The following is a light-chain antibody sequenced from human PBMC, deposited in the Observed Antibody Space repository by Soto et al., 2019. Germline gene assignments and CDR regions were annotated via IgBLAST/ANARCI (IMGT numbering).Light chain of an antibody. Sequence: PSSLSASVGDRVTITCRASQSISSYLNWYQQKPGKAPKLLIYAASTLQSGVPSRFSGSGSGTEFTLTISRLQPEDFATYYCQQLNSYPITFGQGTRLEIK. CDR3: QQLNSYPIT. CDR1: QSISSY. V-gene: IGKV1-9*01. CDR2: AAS. J-gene: IGKJ5*01.